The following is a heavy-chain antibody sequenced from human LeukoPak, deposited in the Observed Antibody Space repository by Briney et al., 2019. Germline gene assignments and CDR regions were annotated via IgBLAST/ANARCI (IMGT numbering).Heavy chain of an antibody. CDR3: ARGGTGATRDDTFDI. CDR2: ISYDGSNK. Sequence: PGRSLRLSCAASGLTFSSYGMHWVRQAPGKGLEWVAVISYDGSNKYYADSVKGRFTISRDNSKNTLYLQMNSLRAEDTALYYCARGGTGATRDDTFDIWGQGTMVTVSS. V-gene: IGHV3-30*03. J-gene: IGHJ3*02. D-gene: IGHD1-7*01. CDR1: GLTFSSYG.